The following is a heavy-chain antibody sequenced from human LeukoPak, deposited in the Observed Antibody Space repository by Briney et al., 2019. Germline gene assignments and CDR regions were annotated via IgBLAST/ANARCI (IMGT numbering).Heavy chain of an antibody. CDR1: GGTFSSHA. CDR2: IIPIFGTA. J-gene: IGHJ4*02. CDR3: AREATVTKVSLGCLDY. V-gene: IGHV1-69*05. Sequence: ASVKVSCKASGGTFSSHAISWVRQAPGQGLEWMGGIIPIFGTANYAQKFQGRVTITTDESTSTAYMELSSLRSEDTAVYYCAREATVTKVSLGCLDYWGQGTLSPSPQ. D-gene: IGHD4-17*01.